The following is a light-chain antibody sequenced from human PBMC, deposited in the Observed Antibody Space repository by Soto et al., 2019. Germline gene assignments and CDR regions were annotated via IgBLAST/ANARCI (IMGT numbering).Light chain of an antibody. CDR3: QQRSNWPPFS. CDR2: DAS. V-gene: IGKV3D-20*02. CDR1: QSFSSSY. J-gene: IGKJ4*01. Sequence: EAVLTQSPCTLSLSPGERATLSCRASQSFSSSYLAWYQQKPGQAPRLLIYDASNRATGIPARFSGSGSGTDFTLTISSLEPEDFVVYYCQQRSNWPPFSFGGGTKVDIK.